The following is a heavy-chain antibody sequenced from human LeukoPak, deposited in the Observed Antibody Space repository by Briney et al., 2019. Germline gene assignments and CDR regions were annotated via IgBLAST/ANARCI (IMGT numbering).Heavy chain of an antibody. CDR2: INQGGSDK. V-gene: IGHV3-7*01. J-gene: IGHJ4*02. D-gene: IGHD3-16*01. CDR1: EFTFSSYW. CDR3: ARDRIGGLDY. Sequence: GGSLRLSCEDSEFTFSSYWMSRVRQAPGKGLEWVANINQGGSDKYYVDSVKGRFTTSRDNAKKSLYLQLSSLRAEDTAVYYCARDRIGGLDYWGQGTRVTVSS.